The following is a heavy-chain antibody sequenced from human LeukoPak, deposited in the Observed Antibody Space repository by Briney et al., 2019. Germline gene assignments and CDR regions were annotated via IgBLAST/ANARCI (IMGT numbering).Heavy chain of an antibody. V-gene: IGHV4-39*01. CDR2: IYYSGST. CDR3: ASRYYYDTRGYFLH. CDR1: GNSIRSSSHY. J-gene: IGHJ1*01. D-gene: IGHD3-22*01. Sequence: SETLSLTCTVSGNSIRSSSHYWGWIRQSPEKGLEWVGSIYYSGSTYYSASFKSRVTISVDTSQNQFSLKLRSVTAADRAVYYCASRYYYDTRGYFLHWGQGTLVTVSS.